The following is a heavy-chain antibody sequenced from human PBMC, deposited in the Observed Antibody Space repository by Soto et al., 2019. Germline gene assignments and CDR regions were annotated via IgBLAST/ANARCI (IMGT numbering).Heavy chain of an antibody. J-gene: IGHJ4*02. CDR1: GGSISSYY. D-gene: IGHD5-12*01. Sequence: PSETLSLTCTVSGGSISSYYWSWIRQPPGKGLEWIGYIYYSGSTNYNPSLKSRVTISVDTSKNQFSLKLSSVTAADTAVYYCARGRRGYEIDFDYWGQGTLVTVSS. CDR3: ARGRRGYEIDFDY. V-gene: IGHV4-59*01. CDR2: IYYSGST.